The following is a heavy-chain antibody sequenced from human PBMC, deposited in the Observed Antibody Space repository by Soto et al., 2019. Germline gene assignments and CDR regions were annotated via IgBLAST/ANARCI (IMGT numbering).Heavy chain of an antibody. CDR1: GFTFSSYA. D-gene: IGHD4-17*01. Sequence: SLRLSCAASGFTFSSYAMHWVRQAPGKGLEYVSAISSNGGSTYYANSVKGRFTISRDNSKNTLYLQMGSLRAEDMAVYYCARDLMDYGDYVWHAFDIWGQGTMVTVSS. V-gene: IGHV3-64*01. CDR3: ARDLMDYGDYVWHAFDI. CDR2: ISSNGGST. J-gene: IGHJ3*02.